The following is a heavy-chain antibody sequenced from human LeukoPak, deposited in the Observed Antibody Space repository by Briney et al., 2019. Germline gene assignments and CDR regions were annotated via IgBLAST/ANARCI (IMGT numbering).Heavy chain of an antibody. V-gene: IGHV3-11*01. Sequence: GGSLRLSCAASGFTFSDYYMSWIRQAPGKGLEWVSYISSSGSTIYYADSVKGRFTISRDNAKNSLYLQMSSLRAEDTAVYYCATLDYYDSRVPGYWGQGTLVTVSS. CDR1: GFTFSDYY. CDR2: ISSSGSTI. J-gene: IGHJ4*02. CDR3: ATLDYYDSRVPGY. D-gene: IGHD3-22*01.